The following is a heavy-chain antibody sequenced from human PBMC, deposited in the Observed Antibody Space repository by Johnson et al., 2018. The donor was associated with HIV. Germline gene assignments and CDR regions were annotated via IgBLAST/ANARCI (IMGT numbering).Heavy chain of an antibody. CDR1: RFIFSSYW. CDR2: IKQDGSVK. Sequence: VQLVESGGGVVQPGGSLRLSCAASRFIFSSYWMGWVRQAPGRGLEWVANIKQDGSVKYYEDSVKGRFTISRDNSKNTLYLQMNSLRAADTAVYYCATFSSGIWGQGTMVTVSS. V-gene: IGHV3-7*01. J-gene: IGHJ3*02. D-gene: IGHD3-3*01. CDR3: ATFSSGI.